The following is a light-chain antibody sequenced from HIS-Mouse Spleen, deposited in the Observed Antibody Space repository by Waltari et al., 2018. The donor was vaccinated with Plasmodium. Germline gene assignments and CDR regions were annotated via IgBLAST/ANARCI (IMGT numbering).Light chain of an antibody. V-gene: IGKV1-5*03. CDR3: QQYNSYSRRT. Sequence: DIQMTQSPSTLSASVGDRVTITCRASQSISSWLAWYQQKPGKAPKLLIYKASSLESGGPSRFSGSGSGTEFTLTISSLQPDDFATYYCQQYNSYSRRTFGGGTKVEIK. CDR2: KAS. CDR1: QSISSW. J-gene: IGKJ4*01.